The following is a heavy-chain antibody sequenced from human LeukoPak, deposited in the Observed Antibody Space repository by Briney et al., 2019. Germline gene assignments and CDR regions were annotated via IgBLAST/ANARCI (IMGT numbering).Heavy chain of an antibody. CDR1: GGSISSGDYY. Sequence: SETLSLTCTVSGGSISSGDYYWSWIRQPPGKGLEWIGYIYYSGSTNYNPSLKSRVTISVDTSKNQFSQKLSSVTAADTAVYYCARGGLRYFDWSVFDIWGQGTMVTVSS. CDR2: IYYSGST. CDR3: ARGGLRYFDWSVFDI. V-gene: IGHV4-61*08. D-gene: IGHD3-9*01. J-gene: IGHJ3*02.